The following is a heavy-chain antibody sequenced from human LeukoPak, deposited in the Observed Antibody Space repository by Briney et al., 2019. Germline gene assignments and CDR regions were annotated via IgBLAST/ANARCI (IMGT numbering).Heavy chain of an antibody. CDR1: GFTFSSYE. D-gene: IGHD3-10*01. CDR3: ARGGNYYYYGMDV. Sequence: PGGSLRLSCAASGFTFSSYEMNWVRQPPGKGLEWVREINHSGSNKYNPSLKRRVNISVDTSKNQFSLKLSSVTAADTAVYYCARGGNYYYYGMDVWGQGTTVTVSS. J-gene: IGHJ6*02. CDR2: INHSGSN. V-gene: IGHV4-34*01.